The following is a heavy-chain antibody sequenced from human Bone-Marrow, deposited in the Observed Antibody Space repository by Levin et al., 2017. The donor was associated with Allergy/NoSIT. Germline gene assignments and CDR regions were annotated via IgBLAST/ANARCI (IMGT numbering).Heavy chain of an antibody. Sequence: GSLRLSCAVSGGSISSSNWWTWVRQPPGKGLEWIGEISLNGRTNYNPSLKSRVTISVDMSKNQLSLKLTSVTAADTAVYWCARSAISFTTPDFWGQGTLVTVSS. J-gene: IGHJ4*02. CDR1: GGSISSSNW. V-gene: IGHV4-4*01. D-gene: IGHD2-2*02. CDR3: ARSAISFTTPDF. CDR2: ISLNGRT.